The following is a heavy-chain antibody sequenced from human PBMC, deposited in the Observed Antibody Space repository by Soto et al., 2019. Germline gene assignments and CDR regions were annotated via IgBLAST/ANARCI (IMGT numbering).Heavy chain of an antibody. CDR2: IYFDGGI. D-gene: IGHD5-18*01. CDR1: GGSIRSGGYY. Sequence: QVRLQESGPGLVKPSQTLSLTCTVSGGSIRSGGYYWTWIRQHPEKGLEWIGFIYFDGGIYYNPSLKSRVTMSVDESNNQFSLRLTSVTAADTAVYYCAAERGDTAATRFLVYWGQGTLVTVYS. CDR3: AAERGDTAATRFLVY. J-gene: IGHJ4*02. V-gene: IGHV4-31*04.